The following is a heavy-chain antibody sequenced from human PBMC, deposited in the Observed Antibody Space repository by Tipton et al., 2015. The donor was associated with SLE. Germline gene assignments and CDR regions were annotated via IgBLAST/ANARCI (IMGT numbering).Heavy chain of an antibody. CDR1: GASINSHY. CDR2: VYYSGNA. D-gene: IGHD1-1*01. CDR3: TRSTWNAAYDSSHV. V-gene: IGHV4-59*11. Sequence: TLSLTCSVSGASINSHYWSWIRQPPGKGLEWIGSVYYSGNAYYNPPLRSRVTISVDSSTNEFSLSLSSVTGADTALYFCTRSTWNAAYDSSHVWGQGTRVTVSS. J-gene: IGHJ3*01.